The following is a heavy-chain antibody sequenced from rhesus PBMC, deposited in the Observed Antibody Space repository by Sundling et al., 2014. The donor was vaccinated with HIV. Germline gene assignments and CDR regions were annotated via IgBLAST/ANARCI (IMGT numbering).Heavy chain of an antibody. V-gene: IGHV4-80*01. CDR1: IASISSYW. J-gene: IGHJ5-1*01. Sequence: QVQLQESGPGLVKPSETLSLTCTVSIASISSYWWSWIRQPPGKGLEWIGNICQSSGSMYYNPSLKSRVTISKDTSKNQFSLRLTSVTAADTAVYFCARLLVGSFDVWGPGVLVTVSS. D-gene: IGHD2-21*01. CDR2: ICQSSGSM. CDR3: ARLLVGSFDV.